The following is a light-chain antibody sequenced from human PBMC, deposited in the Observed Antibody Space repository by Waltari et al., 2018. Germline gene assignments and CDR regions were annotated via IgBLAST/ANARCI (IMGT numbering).Light chain of an antibody. CDR3: QQYDSSPIT. J-gene: IGKJ5*01. V-gene: IGKV3-20*01. Sequence: EIVLTQSPGTLSLSPGERTTLSCRANQSVSSSYLAWYQQKPGQAPRLLIYGASSRATGIPDRFSGSGSGTDFTLTISRLEPEDFAVYYCQQYDSSPITFGQGTRLEIK. CDR2: GAS. CDR1: QSVSSSY.